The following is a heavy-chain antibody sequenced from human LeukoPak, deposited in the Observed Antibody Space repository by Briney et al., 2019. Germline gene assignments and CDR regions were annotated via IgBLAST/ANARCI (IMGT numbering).Heavy chain of an antibody. Sequence: GGTQGLFCAASGFTFHVYYMSWIRQARGKGLEWLSYINIGGTNTHYADSVKGRFTISRDNAKKSLYLEMNNLRAEDTAVYYCATDGAGFDTWGQGVLVTVSS. V-gene: IGHV3-11*01. J-gene: IGHJ5*02. CDR1: GFTFHVYY. CDR3: ATDGAGFDT. CDR2: INIGGTNT.